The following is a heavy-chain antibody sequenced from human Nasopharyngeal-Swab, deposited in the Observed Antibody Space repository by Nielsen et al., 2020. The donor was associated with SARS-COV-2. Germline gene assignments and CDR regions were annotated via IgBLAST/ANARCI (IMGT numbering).Heavy chain of an antibody. Sequence: SETLSLTCTFSGGSISSYYWSWIRQPPGKGLEWIGYIYYSGSTNYNPSLKSRVTISVDTSKNQFSLKLSSVTAADTAVYYCARAGYCSGGSCYSNDAFDIWGQGTMVTVSS. D-gene: IGHD2-15*01. CDR2: IYYSGST. J-gene: IGHJ3*02. CDR1: GGSISSYY. CDR3: ARAGYCSGGSCYSNDAFDI. V-gene: IGHV4-59*08.